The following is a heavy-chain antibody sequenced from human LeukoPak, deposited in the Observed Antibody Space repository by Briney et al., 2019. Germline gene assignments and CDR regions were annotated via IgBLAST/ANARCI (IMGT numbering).Heavy chain of an antibody. CDR1: GFTFSDYY. CDR2: ISDSSSYT. Sequence: GGSLRLSCAASGFTFSDYYMSWIRQAPGKGLEWLSYISDSSSYTNYADSVRGRFTISRDNAKNSLYLQMNSLRAEDTAVYYCVRDQNTGTPWFDPWGQGTLVTVSS. J-gene: IGHJ5*02. CDR3: VRDQNTGTPWFDP. V-gene: IGHV3-11*06. D-gene: IGHD4-11*01.